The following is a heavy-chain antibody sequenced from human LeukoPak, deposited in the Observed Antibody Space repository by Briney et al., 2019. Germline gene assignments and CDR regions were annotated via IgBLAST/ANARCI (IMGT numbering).Heavy chain of an antibody. D-gene: IGHD3-10*02. J-gene: IGHJ4*02. Sequence: PGGSLRLSCAASGFTFSTYAVSWVRQAPGKGLEWVSSISSSSTYIYYADSVKGRFTISRDNAKNSLYLQMNSLRAEDTAVYYCAREFSVLGNFDYWGQGTLVTVSS. CDR3: AREFSVLGNFDY. V-gene: IGHV3-21*01. CDR2: ISSSSTYI. CDR1: GFTFSTYA.